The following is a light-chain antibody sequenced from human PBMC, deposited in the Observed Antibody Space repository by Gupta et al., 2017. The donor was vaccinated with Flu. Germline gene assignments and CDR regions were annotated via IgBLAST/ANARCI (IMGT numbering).Light chain of an antibody. CDR1: QSVSTK. CDR3: HQYNNWPLYS. J-gene: IGKJ2*03. Sequence: EIVMTQSPATLSVSPGERATLSCRANQSVSTKLAWYQQKLGQAPRLLIYGASTRDTGIPARFSGSGSGTEFTLTISSRQSEDFALYYCHQYNNWPLYSFGRGTKLEMK. CDR2: GAS. V-gene: IGKV3-15*01.